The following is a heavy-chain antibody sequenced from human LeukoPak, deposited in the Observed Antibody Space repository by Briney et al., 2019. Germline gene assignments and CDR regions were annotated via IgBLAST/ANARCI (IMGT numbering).Heavy chain of an antibody. CDR3: ARGSSIVRGALKYNWFDP. CDR1: GFTFSSYS. V-gene: IGHV3-21*01. Sequence: GGSLRLSCAASGFTFSSYSMNWVRQAPGKGLEWVSSISSSCSYIYYADSVKGRFTISRDNAKNSPYLQMNSLRAEDTAVYYCARGSSIVRGALKYNWFDPWGQGTLVTVSS. CDR2: ISSSCSYI. J-gene: IGHJ5*02. D-gene: IGHD3-10*01.